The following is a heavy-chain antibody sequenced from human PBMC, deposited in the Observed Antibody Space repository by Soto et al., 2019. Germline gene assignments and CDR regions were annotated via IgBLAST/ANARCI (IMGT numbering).Heavy chain of an antibody. J-gene: IGHJ5*02. V-gene: IGHV3-30-3*01. CDR3: AREVVYSSSWWWFDP. CDR2: ISYDGSNK. CDR1: GFTFSSYA. Sequence: QVQLVESGGGVVQPGRSLRLSCAASGFTFSSYAMHWVRQAPGKGLEWVAVISYDGSNKYYADSVKGRFTISRDNSKNTLYLQMNSLRAEDTAVYYCAREVVYSSSWWWFDPWGQGTLVTVSS. D-gene: IGHD6-6*01.